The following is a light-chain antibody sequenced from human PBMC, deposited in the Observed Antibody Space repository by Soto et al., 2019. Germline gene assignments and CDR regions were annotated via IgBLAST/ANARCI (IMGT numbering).Light chain of an antibody. CDR3: AAWDDSLNGVL. CDR1: SSNIGSNT. CDR2: SNN. V-gene: IGLV1-44*01. Sequence: QSVLTQPPSASGTPGQRVTMSCSGSSSNIGSNTVNWYQQLPGTAPKLLIYSNNQRPSGVPDRFSGSKADTTASLALSGLQSEDEADYYCAAWDDSLNGVLFGGGTKLTVL. J-gene: IGLJ2*01.